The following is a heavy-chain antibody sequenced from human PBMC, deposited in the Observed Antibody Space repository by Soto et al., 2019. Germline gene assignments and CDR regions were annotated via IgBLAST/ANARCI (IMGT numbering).Heavy chain of an antibody. J-gene: IGHJ5*02. Sequence: QVQLQESGPGLVKPSQTLSLTCTVSGGSISSGDYYWSWIRQPPGKGLEWIGYIYYSGSTYYNPSLKSRVTISVDTSKNQFSLKLSSVTAAATAVYYCARWFYGGNSGSWFDPWGQGTLVTVSS. V-gene: IGHV4-30-4*01. CDR1: GGSISSGDYY. CDR2: IYYSGST. D-gene: IGHD4-17*01. CDR3: ARWFYGGNSGSWFDP.